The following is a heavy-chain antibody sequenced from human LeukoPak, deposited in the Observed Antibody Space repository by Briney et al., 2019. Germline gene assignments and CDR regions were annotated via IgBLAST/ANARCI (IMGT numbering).Heavy chain of an antibody. CDR1: GFTFSSHG. D-gene: IGHD3-22*01. J-gene: IGHJ4*02. CDR3: ARDDYYDSSGYFDY. Sequence: QPGGSLRLSCAASGFTFSSHGMHWVRQAPGKGLEWVAVISYDGSNKYYADSVKGRFTISRDNSKNTLYLQMNSLRAEDTAVYYCARDDYYDSSGYFDYWGQGTLVTVSS. CDR2: ISYDGSNK. V-gene: IGHV3-30*03.